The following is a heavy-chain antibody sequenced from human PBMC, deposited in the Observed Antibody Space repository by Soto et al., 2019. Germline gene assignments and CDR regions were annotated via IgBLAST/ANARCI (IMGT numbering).Heavy chain of an antibody. Sequence: GSLRLSCAASGFNFSSYGMHWVRQTPGNGLEWVAVIWCDGSNKYYADSVKGRFTISRDNSKNTLYLQMNSLRAEDTAVYYCARDSGGSGSYYYYYYGMDVWGQGTTVTVSS. CDR1: GFNFSSYG. CDR2: IWCDGSNK. CDR3: ARDSGGSGSYYYYYYGMDV. J-gene: IGHJ6*02. V-gene: IGHV3-33*01. D-gene: IGHD3-10*01.